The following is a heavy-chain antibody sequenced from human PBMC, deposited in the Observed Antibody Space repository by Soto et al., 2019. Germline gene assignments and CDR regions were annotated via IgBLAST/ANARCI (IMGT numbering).Heavy chain of an antibody. Sequence: QVQLVESGGGVVQPGRSLRLSCAASGFPFTSYGMHWVREGPGKGLEWVAVISYDGSNKFYADSVKGRFTISRDNSKNTLYLQMKSLRPEDTALYYCVGGQYYFDCRGQGTLVIVSS. J-gene: IGHJ4*02. CDR1: GFPFTSYG. CDR3: VGGQYYFDC. CDR2: ISYDGSNK. V-gene: IGHV3-30*03. D-gene: IGHD3-10*01.